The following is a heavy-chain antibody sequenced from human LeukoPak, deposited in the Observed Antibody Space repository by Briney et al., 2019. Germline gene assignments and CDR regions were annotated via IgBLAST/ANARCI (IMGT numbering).Heavy chain of an antibody. CDR1: GFSFNNYW. CDR2: INGGGGST. Sequence: GGSLGLSCATSGFSFNNYWMSWVRQAPGKGLEWVSAINGGGGSTYYADSVKGRFTISRDNSKSTLYLQMSSLRAEDTAVYYCAKGGVVHAFNIWGQGTMVTVSS. J-gene: IGHJ3*02. V-gene: IGHV3-23*01. CDR3: AKGGVVHAFNI. D-gene: IGHD2-15*01.